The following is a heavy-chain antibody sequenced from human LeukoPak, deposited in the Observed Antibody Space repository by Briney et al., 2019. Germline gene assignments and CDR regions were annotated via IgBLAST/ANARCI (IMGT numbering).Heavy chain of an antibody. Sequence: PGGSLRLSCAASGFTFSSYEMNWVRQAPGKGLEWVSYISSSGSTIYYADSVKGRFTISRDNAKNSLYLQMNSLRAEDTAVYYCANLAVAGNTFFDYWGQGTLVTVSS. V-gene: IGHV3-48*03. CDR1: GFTFSSYE. J-gene: IGHJ4*02. CDR2: ISSSGSTI. D-gene: IGHD6-19*01. CDR3: ANLAVAGNTFFDY.